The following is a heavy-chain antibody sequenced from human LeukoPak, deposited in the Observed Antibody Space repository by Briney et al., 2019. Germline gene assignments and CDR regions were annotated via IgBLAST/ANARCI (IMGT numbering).Heavy chain of an antibody. CDR3: AKDVRPGGGGMGV. CDR1: GFTFSSYA. D-gene: IGHD3-10*02. CDR2: ISDDGRST. V-gene: IGHV3-23*01. J-gene: IGHJ6*02. Sequence: GGSLRLSCAASGFTFSSYAMNWVRQVPGKGLEWVSTISDDGRSTHYADTVKGRSTISRDNSRNTLDLQMNSLKDEDTAIYYCAKDVRPGGGGMGVWGQGTTVTVSS.